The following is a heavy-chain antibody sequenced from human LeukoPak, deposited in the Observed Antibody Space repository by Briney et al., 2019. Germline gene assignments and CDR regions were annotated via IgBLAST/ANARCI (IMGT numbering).Heavy chain of an antibody. J-gene: IGHJ3*02. V-gene: IGHV1-24*01. CDR1: GYTLTDLS. CDR2: FDPEDGET. D-gene: IGHD3-22*01. Sequence: ASVKVSCKASGYTLTDLSMHWVRQAPGKGLEWMGGFDPEDGETIYAQKFQGRVTMTEDTSTDTAYMELSSVRSEDTAVYYCATALDSSGFYAFDIWGQGTMVTVSS. CDR3: ATALDSSGFYAFDI.